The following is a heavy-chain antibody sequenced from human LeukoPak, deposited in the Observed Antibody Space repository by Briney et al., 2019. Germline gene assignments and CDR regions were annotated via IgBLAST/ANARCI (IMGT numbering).Heavy chain of an antibody. V-gene: IGHV3-48*02. CDR2: ISSTSSTM. CDR3: AKKLSGSYEEGMQQ. D-gene: IGHD1-26*01. Sequence: PGGSLRLSCAASGFTFSTYAMSWVRQAPGKGLEWVSYISSTSSTMYYADSVKGRFTISRDNAKNSLYLQMNSLRDDDTAVYYCAKKLSGSYEEGMQQWGQGTLVTVSS. J-gene: IGHJ1*01. CDR1: GFTFSTYA.